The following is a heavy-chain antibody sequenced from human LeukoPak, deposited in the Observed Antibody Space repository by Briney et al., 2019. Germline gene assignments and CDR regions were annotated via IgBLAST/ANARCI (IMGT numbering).Heavy chain of an antibody. V-gene: IGHV3-13*04. CDR3: VRGGHIGFDY. D-gene: IGHD2-21*01. Sequence: RGSLRLSWAASGFTFSDFDRHWVRRATGRGLEWVSSIASASDTYYVASVRGRFTISRENAKSSLYLQMNSLRAGDTAVYYCVRGGHIGFDYWGRGPLVTVS. CDR1: GFTFSDFD. CDR2: IASASDT. J-gene: IGHJ4*02.